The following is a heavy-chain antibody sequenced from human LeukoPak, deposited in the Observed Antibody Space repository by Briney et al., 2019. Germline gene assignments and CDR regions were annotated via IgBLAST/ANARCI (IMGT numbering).Heavy chain of an antibody. Sequence: GGSLRLSCVASGFTFNNYWMTWVRQAPGKGLEWVANIRHDGSARYYGDSVKGRFTISRDDAKNSLFLQMNSLGADDTALYYCARDNSGFDYWGQGTLVTVSS. CDR1: GFTFNNYW. V-gene: IGHV3-7*01. CDR2: IRHDGSAR. CDR3: ARDNSGFDY. D-gene: IGHD6-19*01. J-gene: IGHJ4*02.